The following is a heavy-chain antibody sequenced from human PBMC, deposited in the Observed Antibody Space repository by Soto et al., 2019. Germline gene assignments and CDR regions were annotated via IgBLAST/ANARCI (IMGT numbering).Heavy chain of an antibody. V-gene: IGHV1-18*01. CDR1: GYIFVNYG. CDR3: GMVDNYVTPTPQDV. CDR2: ISPYTGNT. Sequence: QVQLVQSGDEVKKPGASVKVSCKASGYIFVNYGIAWVRQAPGQGLEWMGWISPYTGNTHSATKVQGRLTMTTDTPTSKPYMDLGSLTSDDTAVYYCGMVDNYVTPTPQDVWGQGTTVTVSS. D-gene: IGHD3-16*01. J-gene: IGHJ6*02.